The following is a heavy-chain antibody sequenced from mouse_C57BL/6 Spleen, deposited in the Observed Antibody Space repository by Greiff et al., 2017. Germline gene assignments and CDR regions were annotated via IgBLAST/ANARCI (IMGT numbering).Heavy chain of an antibody. CDR3: AREDYDRAWFAY. CDR2: ISSGSSTI. Sequence: EVQLVESGGGLVKPGGSLKLSCAASGFTFSDYGMNWVRQAPEKGLEWVAYISSGSSTIYYADTVKGRFTISRDNAKNTLFLQMTSLRSEDTAMYYCAREDYDRAWFAYWGKGTLVTVSA. J-gene: IGHJ3*01. CDR1: GFTFSDYG. D-gene: IGHD2-4*01. V-gene: IGHV5-17*01.